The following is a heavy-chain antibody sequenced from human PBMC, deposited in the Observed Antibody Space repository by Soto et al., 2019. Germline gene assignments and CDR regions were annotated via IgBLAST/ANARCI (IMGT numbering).Heavy chain of an antibody. CDR2: INAGNGNT. Sequence: QVQLVQSGAEVKKPGASVKVSCKASGYTFTSYAMHWVRQAPGQRLEGMGWINAGNGNTKYSQKFQGRVTITRDTSASTAYMELSSLRSEDTAVYYCARDHNVVPALSWFDPWGQGTLVTVSS. V-gene: IGHV1-3*01. D-gene: IGHD2-2*01. J-gene: IGHJ5*02. CDR3: ARDHNVVPALSWFDP. CDR1: GYTFTSYA.